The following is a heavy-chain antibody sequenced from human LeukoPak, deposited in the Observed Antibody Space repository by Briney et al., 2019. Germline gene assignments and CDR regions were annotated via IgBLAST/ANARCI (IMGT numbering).Heavy chain of an antibody. Sequence: PSETLSLTCIVSVGSISSGGYSWSWIRHHPGKGLEWIGCIYYSGSTYYNPSLKSRVTISVDTSKNQFSLKLSSVTAADTAVYYCARDSGYSYGPFDYWGQGTLVTVSS. CDR3: ARDSGYSYGPFDY. CDR1: VGSISSGGYS. V-gene: IGHV4-31*03. CDR2: IYYSGST. D-gene: IGHD5-18*01. J-gene: IGHJ4*02.